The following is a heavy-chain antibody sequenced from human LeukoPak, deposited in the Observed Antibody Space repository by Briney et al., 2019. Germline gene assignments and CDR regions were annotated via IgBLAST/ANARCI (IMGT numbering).Heavy chain of an antibody. CDR1: GFTFSSYW. CDR3: ARDASPGYFDL. J-gene: IGHJ2*01. D-gene: IGHD2-15*01. V-gene: IGHV3-74*01. CDR2: ITSDGSAT. Sequence: GGSLRLSRAVSGFTFSSYWMHWVRQGPGKGLAWVSRITSDGSATDYADSVKGRFTISRDNAKNTLYLHMDSLRAEDTAVYYCARDASPGYFDLWGRGTLVTVSS.